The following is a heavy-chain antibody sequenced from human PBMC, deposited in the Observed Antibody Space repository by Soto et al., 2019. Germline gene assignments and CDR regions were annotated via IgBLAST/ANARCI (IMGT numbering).Heavy chain of an antibody. V-gene: IGHV3-64*02. Sequence: LRRNCADSGFTCSIYAMHWVRQAPGKGLEYVSAISSNGDSTYYADSVKGRFTISRDNSKNTLYLQMGSLRAEDMAVYYCARARARGWPAFDIWGQGTIVTVSS. CDR1: GFTCSIYA. D-gene: IGHD3-22*01. CDR2: ISSNGDST. CDR3: ARARARGWPAFDI. J-gene: IGHJ3*02.